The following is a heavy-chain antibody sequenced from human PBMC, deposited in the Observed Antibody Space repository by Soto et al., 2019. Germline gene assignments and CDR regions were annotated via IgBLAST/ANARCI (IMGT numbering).Heavy chain of an antibody. V-gene: IGHV4-34*01. CDR1: GGSFSGYY. Sequence: NPSETLSLTCAVYGGSFSGYYWSWIRQPPGKGLEWIGEINHSGSTNYNPSLKSRVTISVDTSKNQFSLKLSSVTAADTAVYYCARFTIVRERPYYYYGMDVWGQGTTVTVSS. CDR2: INHSGST. CDR3: ARFTIVRERPYYYYGMDV. D-gene: IGHD3-10*01. J-gene: IGHJ6*02.